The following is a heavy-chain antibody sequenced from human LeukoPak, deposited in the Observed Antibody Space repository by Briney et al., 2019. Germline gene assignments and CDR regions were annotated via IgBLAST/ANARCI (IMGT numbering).Heavy chain of an antibody. CDR2: ISGSGGST. V-gene: IGHV3-23*01. D-gene: IGHD3-10*01. J-gene: IGHJ5*02. Sequence: GGSLRLSCAASGFTFSSYAMSWVRQAPGKGLEWVSAISGSGGSTYYADSVKGRFTISRDNSKNTLYLQMNSLKTEDTAVYYCTTDLLWFGPWGQGTLVTVSS. CDR1: GFTFSSYA. CDR3: TTDLLWFGP.